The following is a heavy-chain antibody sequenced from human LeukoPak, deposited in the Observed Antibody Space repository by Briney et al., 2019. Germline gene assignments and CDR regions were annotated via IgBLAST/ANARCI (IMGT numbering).Heavy chain of an antibody. J-gene: IGHJ4*02. D-gene: IGHD3-10*01. V-gene: IGHV1-2*02. CDR1: GYVFTGYY. CDR2: INPNSGGT. CDR3: ATSRYGSGSYYPFDY. Sequence: ASVKVSCKASGYVFTGYYIHWVRQAPGQGLEWMGWINPNSGGTNYAQKFQGRVTMTRDTSISTAYMELSKLRSDDTAVYYCATSRYGSGSYYPFDYWGQGTLVTVSS.